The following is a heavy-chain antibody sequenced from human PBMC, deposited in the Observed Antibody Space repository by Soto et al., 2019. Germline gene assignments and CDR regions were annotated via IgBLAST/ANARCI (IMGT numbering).Heavy chain of an antibody. CDR2: IWYDGSNK. D-gene: IGHD1-7*01. CDR1: GFTISTHG. Sequence: GESLKISCAASGFTISTHGMHWVRQAPGKGLEWLANIWYDGSNKFYAESVKGRFSISKDNSKNTLYLQMSSLRAEDTAVYYCAAATTWNFHFHYWGQGTQVTVSS. CDR3: AAATTWNFHFHY. V-gene: IGHV3-33*03. J-gene: IGHJ4*02.